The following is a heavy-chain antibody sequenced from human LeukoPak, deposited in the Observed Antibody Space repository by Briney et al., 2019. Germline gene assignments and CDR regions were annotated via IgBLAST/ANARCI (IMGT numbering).Heavy chain of an antibody. J-gene: IGHJ4*02. Sequence: KPSETLSLTCTVSGGYLGSHYWTWIRQPPGKGLEWIGSIYHSGSTYYNPSLKSRVTISVDTSKNQFSLRLSSVTAADTAVYYCARGIFVTGGDYFDYWGQGTLVTVSS. CDR3: ARGIFVTGGDYFDY. V-gene: IGHV4-59*11. CDR1: GGYLGSHY. D-gene: IGHD2-21*02. CDR2: IYHSGST.